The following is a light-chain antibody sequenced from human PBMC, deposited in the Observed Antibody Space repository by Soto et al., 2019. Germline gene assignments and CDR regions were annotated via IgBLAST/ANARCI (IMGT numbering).Light chain of an antibody. V-gene: IGKV3-20*01. CDR1: QSVSNSY. CDR2: GAS. J-gene: IGKJ5*01. CDR3: QQYGTTRIT. Sequence: EIVLTQSPGTLSLSSGERATLSCRASQSVSNSYLAWYQQKPGQAPRLLMYGASNRATGIPDRFSGSGSETDFTLTISRLEPEDFAVYYCQQYGTTRITLGQGTRLEIK.